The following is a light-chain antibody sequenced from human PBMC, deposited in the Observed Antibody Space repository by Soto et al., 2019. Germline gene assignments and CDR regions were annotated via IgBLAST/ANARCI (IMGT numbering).Light chain of an antibody. CDR3: QQRNVWPPIT. Sequence: EIVMTQSPATVSVSPGEGATLSSRASQNVNSNLAWYQQKPGQTPRLLIYDASLRATGVPARFGGSGSGTDFTLTINSLEPEDFAFYYCQQRNVWPPITFGQGTRLEIK. CDR1: QNVNSN. V-gene: IGKV3-11*01. J-gene: IGKJ5*01. CDR2: DAS.